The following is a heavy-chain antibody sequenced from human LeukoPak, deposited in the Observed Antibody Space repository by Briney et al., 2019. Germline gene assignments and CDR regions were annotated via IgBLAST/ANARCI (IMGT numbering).Heavy chain of an antibody. Sequence: TGGSLRLSCAASGFTFSSYWMSWVRQAPGKGLEWVANVKQDGSEKYYVDSVKGRFTISRDNAKNSLYLQMNSLRAEDTAVYYCARQGVGLVAAAGMGSFDYWGQGTLVTVSS. CDR2: VKQDGSEK. D-gene: IGHD6-13*01. J-gene: IGHJ4*02. V-gene: IGHV3-7*01. CDR3: ARQGVGLVAAAGMGSFDY. CDR1: GFTFSSYW.